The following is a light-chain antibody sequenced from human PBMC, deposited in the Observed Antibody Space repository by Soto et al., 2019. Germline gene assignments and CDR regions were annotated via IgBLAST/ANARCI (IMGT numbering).Light chain of an antibody. V-gene: IGKV3-15*01. CDR1: QSVSSN. J-gene: IGKJ4*01. Sequence: EIVMTQSPATLSVSPGERVTLSCRASQSVSSNLAWYQQKPGQAPRFLIYGASTRATGIPARFSGSRSGTEFTLTISSLQSEDFAVYYCQQYSNWPPFTFGGGTKVEIK. CDR3: QQYSNWPPFT. CDR2: GAS.